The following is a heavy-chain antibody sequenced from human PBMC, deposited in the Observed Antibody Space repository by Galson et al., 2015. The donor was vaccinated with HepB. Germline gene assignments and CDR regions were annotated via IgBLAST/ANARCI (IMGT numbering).Heavy chain of an antibody. D-gene: IGHD1-1*01. CDR3: ARDTGRGYYFDY. J-gene: IGHJ4*02. Sequence: ETLSLTCTVSGGSVSSGSYYWSWIRQPPGKGLEWIGYIYYSGSTNYNPSLKSRVTISVDTSKNQFSLKLSSVTAADTAVYYCARDTGRGYYFDYWGQGTLVTVSS. CDR1: GGSVSSGSYY. CDR2: IYYSGST. V-gene: IGHV4-61*01.